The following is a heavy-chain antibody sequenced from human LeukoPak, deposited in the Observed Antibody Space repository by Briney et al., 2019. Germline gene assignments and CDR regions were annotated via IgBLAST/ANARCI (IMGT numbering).Heavy chain of an antibody. Sequence: SVTLSLTCTVSGGSISSYYWSWIRQPAGKGLEWIGRIYTSGSTNYNPSLKSRVTMSVDTSKNQFSLKLSSVTAADTAVYYCARAGYYYDSSGYLDYWGQGTLVTVSS. CDR3: ARAGYYYDSSGYLDY. D-gene: IGHD3-22*01. CDR1: GGSISSYY. J-gene: IGHJ4*02. V-gene: IGHV4-4*07. CDR2: IYTSGST.